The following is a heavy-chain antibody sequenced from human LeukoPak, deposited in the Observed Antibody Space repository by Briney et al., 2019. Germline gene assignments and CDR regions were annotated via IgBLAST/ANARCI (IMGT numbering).Heavy chain of an antibody. CDR3: ARVPSQLVRGFYYYYYMDV. CDR2: IYTSGST. D-gene: IGHD6-13*01. V-gene: IGHV4-4*07. J-gene: IGHJ6*03. Sequence: SETLSLTCTVSGGSIGSYYWSWIRQPAGKGLEWIGRIYTSGSTNYNPSLKSRVTKSVDTSKNQFSLKLSSVTAADTAVYYCARVPSQLVRGFYYYYYMDVWGKGTTVTVSS. CDR1: GGSIGSYY.